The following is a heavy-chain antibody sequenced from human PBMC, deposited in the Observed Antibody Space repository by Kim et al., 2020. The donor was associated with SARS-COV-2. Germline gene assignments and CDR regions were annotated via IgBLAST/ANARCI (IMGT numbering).Heavy chain of an antibody. D-gene: IGHD2-15*01. Sequence: ASVKVSCKASGYTFISYALHWLRQAPGQRLEWMGWIDAGNENTKFSQKFQDRITIKRDTSANTAYMELSNLRSEDTAVYYCARGGAPGYCNGGSCFLFDQWGQGTLVTVSS. CDR2: IDAGNENT. J-gene: IGHJ4*02. V-gene: IGHV1-3*01. CDR1: GYTFISYA. CDR3: ARGGAPGYCNGGSCFLFDQ.